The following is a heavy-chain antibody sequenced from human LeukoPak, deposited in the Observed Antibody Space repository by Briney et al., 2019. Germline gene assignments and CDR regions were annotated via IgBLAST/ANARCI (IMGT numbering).Heavy chain of an antibody. CDR2: IIPILNIA. J-gene: IGHJ5*02. CDR1: GGTFSSYT. D-gene: IGHD3-3*01. Sequence: ASVKVSCKFSGGTFSSYTVSWVRQAPGQGLEWMGRIIPILNIANYAQKFQGRLTITADKSTSTAYMDLTSPRSDDTAMYYCARLSDYDFRSGDDPWGQGTLVTVSS. CDR3: ARLSDYDFRSGDDP. V-gene: IGHV1-69*02.